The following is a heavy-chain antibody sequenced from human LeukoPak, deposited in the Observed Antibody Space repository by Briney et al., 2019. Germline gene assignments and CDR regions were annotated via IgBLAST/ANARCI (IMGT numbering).Heavy chain of an antibody. Sequence: TSQTLSLTCAISGDSVSSNSVAWYWIRQSPSRGLEWLGRTYYRSKWYNDYAVSVKSRITINPDTSKNQFSLQLKSVTPEDTAVYHCARATRGDTTKSFDLWGRGTLVTVSS. J-gene: IGHJ2*01. CDR1: GDSVSSNSVA. CDR2: TYYRSKWYN. CDR3: ARATRGDTTKSFDL. V-gene: IGHV6-1*01. D-gene: IGHD5-18*01.